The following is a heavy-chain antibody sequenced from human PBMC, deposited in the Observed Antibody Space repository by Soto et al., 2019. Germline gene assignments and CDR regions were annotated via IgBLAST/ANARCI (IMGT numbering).Heavy chain of an antibody. CDR2: FIPVYRTL. V-gene: IGHV1-69*01. D-gene: IGHD3-3*01. CDR1: GGSFGNSA. CDR3: ATGVIWIGYFTVDS. Sequence: QVLLVQSGAAVKKPGSSVKISCKASGGSFGNSAINWVRQTPGQGLEWLGGFIPVYRTLNYAHKFQGRVTITADESTGTAYMTLSSLASNDTSVYYCATGVIWIGYFTVDSWGQGTRVTVSS. J-gene: IGHJ4*02.